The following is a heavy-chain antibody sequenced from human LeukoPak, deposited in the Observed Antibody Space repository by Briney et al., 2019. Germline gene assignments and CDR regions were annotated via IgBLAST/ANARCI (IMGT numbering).Heavy chain of an antibody. CDR3: AKGRGSSDYVFDY. CDR1: GFTFSSYA. CDR2: VSGSGDSA. V-gene: IGHV3-23*01. D-gene: IGHD5-12*01. J-gene: IGHJ4*02. Sequence: GGSLRLSCAASGFTFSSYAMNWVRQAPGKGLEWVSAVSGSGDSAYYADSVKGRFTISRDNSKNTLYLQMDSLRAEDTAVYYCAKGRGSSDYVFDYWGQGILVTVSS.